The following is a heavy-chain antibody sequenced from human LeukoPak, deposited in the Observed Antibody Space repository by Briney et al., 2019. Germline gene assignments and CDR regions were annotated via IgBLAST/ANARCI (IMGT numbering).Heavy chain of an antibody. CDR1: GGTFSSYA. CDR2: IIPIFGTA. Sequence: ASVKDSCKASGGTFSSYAISWVRQAPGQGLEWMGRIIPIFGTANYEQKFQGRVTITTDESTSTAYMELSSLRSEDTAVYYCARGQDWAAAGTGYYFDYWGQGTLVTVSS. V-gene: IGHV1-69*05. D-gene: IGHD6-13*01. CDR3: ARGQDWAAAGTGYYFDY. J-gene: IGHJ4*02.